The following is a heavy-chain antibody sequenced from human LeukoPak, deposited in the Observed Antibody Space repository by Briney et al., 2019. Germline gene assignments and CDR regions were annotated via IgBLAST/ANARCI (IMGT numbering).Heavy chain of an antibody. CDR3: AKDRPHSPGGWFDP. CDR2: ISGSGGST. CDR1: GFTFSSYS. Sequence: GGSLRLSCAASGFTFSSYSMNWVRQAPGKGLEWVSAISGSGGSTYYADSVKGRFTISRDNSKNTLYLQMNSLRAEDTAVYYCAKDRPHSPGGWFDPWGQGTLVTVSS. J-gene: IGHJ5*02. D-gene: IGHD3-10*01. V-gene: IGHV3-23*01.